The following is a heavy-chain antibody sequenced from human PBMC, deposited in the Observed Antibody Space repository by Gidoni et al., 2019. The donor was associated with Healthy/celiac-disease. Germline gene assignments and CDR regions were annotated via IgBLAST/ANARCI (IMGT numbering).Heavy chain of an antibody. CDR2: ISSSSSYI. V-gene: IGHV3-21*01. Sequence: EVQLVESGGGLVKPGGSLRLSCAASGFTFSSYSMNWVRQAPGKGLEWVSSISSSSSYIYYADSVKGRFTISRDNAKNSLYLQMNSLRAEDTAVYYCASDDYGDYGHYGMDVWGQGTTVTVSS. CDR3: ASDDYGDYGHYGMDV. D-gene: IGHD4-17*01. CDR1: GFTFSSYS. J-gene: IGHJ6*02.